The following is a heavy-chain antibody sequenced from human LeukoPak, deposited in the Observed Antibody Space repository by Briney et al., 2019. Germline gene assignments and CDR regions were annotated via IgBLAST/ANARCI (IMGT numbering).Heavy chain of an antibody. D-gene: IGHD6-19*01. J-gene: IGHJ3*02. CDR2: FDPEDGET. V-gene: IGHV1-24*01. CDR1: GYTLTELS. CDR3: ARDFEAVADEEGYDAFDI. Sequence: EASVKVSCKVSGYTLTELSMHWVRQAPGKGLEWMGGFDPEDGETIYAQKFQGRVTMTEDTSTDTAYMELSSLRSEDTAVYYCARDFEAVADEEGYDAFDIWGQGTMVTVSS.